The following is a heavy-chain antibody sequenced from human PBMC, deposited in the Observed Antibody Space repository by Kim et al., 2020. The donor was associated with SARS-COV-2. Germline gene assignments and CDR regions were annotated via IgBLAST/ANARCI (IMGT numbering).Heavy chain of an antibody. CDR2: ISYDGSNK. Sequence: GGSLRLSFAASGFTFSSYGMHWVRQAPGKGLEWVAVISYDGSNKYYADSVKGRFTISRDNSKNTLYLQMNSLRAEDTAVYYCAKDGGVYYPFDYWGQGTL. D-gene: IGHD3-16*01. CDR3: AKDGGVYYPFDY. CDR1: GFTFSSYG. J-gene: IGHJ4*02. V-gene: IGHV3-30*18.